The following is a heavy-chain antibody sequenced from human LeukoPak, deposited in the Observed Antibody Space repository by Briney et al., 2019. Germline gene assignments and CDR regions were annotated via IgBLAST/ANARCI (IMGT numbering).Heavy chain of an antibody. J-gene: IGHJ6*03. V-gene: IGHV3-21*01. CDR2: ISSSSSYI. CDR3: ARVPPPQQLANYYYYYMDV. Sequence: PGGSLRLSCAASGFTFSSYSMNWVRQAPGKGLEWVSSISSSSSYIYYADSVKGRFTISRDNAKNSLYLQMNSLRAEDTAVYCCARVPPPQQLANYYYYYMDVWGKGTTVTISS. D-gene: IGHD6-13*01. CDR1: GFTFSSYS.